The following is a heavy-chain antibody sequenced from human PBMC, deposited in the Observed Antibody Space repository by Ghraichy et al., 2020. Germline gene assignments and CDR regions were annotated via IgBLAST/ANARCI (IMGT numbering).Heavy chain of an antibody. CDR2: IYHSGST. D-gene: IGHD6-13*01. CDR3: AREGVGDASWYRPRGDY. Sequence: SETLSLTCAVSGYSISGGYYWGWIRQPPGKGLEWIGNIYHSGSTYYNPSLKSRVTISVDTSKNQFSLKLSSVTAADTAVYYCAREGVGDASWYRPRGDYWGQGTLVTVSS. CDR1: GYSISGGYY. V-gene: IGHV4-38-2*02. J-gene: IGHJ4*02.